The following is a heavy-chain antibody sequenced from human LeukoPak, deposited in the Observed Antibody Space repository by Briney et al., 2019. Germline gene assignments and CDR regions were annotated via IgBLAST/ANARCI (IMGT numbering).Heavy chain of an antibody. CDR2: ISYDGSNK. D-gene: IGHD6-19*01. Sequence: GGSLRLSCAASGFTFSSYAMHWVRQAPGKGLEWVAVISYDGSNKYYADSVKGRFTISRDNSKNTLYLQMNSLRAEDTAVYYCVREGGSSGWYFDYWGQGTLVTVSS. CDR1: GFTFSSYA. J-gene: IGHJ4*02. V-gene: IGHV3-30-3*01. CDR3: VREGGSSGWYFDY.